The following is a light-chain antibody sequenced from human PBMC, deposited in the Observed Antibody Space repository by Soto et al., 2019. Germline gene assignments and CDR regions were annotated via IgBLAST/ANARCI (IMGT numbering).Light chain of an antibody. Sequence: DIQMTQSPSSLSASVGDRVTITCRASKGISNYLAWYQQKPGKVPKLLIYAASTLQSGVPSRFSGSGSGTDFTLTISSLQPEDGATYYCQKYNSAPRTFGQGTKVEIK. J-gene: IGKJ1*01. V-gene: IGKV1-27*01. CDR1: KGISNY. CDR3: QKYNSAPRT. CDR2: AAS.